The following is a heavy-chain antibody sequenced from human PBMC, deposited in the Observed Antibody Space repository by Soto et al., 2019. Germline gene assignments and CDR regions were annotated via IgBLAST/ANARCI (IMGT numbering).Heavy chain of an antibody. CDR1: GGTFSHSA. CDR2: IIPISGTA. V-gene: IGHV1-69*01. CDR3: ARDKDLPSSQYFYGLDV. J-gene: IGHJ6*02. Sequence: QVQLVQSGAEVKKPGSSVKVSCKASGGTFSHSAISWVRQAPGQGLEWMGGIIPISGTAHYAQKFQGRVSIIADESTRTAYMELSTLRSEDTAMYFCARDKDLPSSQYFYGLDVCGQGTTVTVSS.